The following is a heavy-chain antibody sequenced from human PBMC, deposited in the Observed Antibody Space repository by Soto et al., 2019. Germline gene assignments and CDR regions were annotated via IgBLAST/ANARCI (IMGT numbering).Heavy chain of an antibody. V-gene: IGHV3-23*01. D-gene: IGHD1-26*01. Sequence: PGGSLRLSCAASGFTFSSFAMSWVRQAPGKGLEWVSAISGSGGSTYYADSVKGRFTISRDNSKNTLYLQMNSLRAEDTDVNYRARESIVGATNIFDYGGQGTLVTVSS. CDR3: ARESIVGATNIFDY. J-gene: IGHJ4*02. CDR2: ISGSGGST. CDR1: GFTFSSFA.